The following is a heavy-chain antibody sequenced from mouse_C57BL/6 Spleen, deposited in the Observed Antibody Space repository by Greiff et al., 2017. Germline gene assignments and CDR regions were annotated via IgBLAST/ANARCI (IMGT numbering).Heavy chain of an antibody. CDR2: ISSGGDYI. Sequence: EVNVVESGEGLVKPGGSLKLSCAASGFTFSSYAMSWVRQTPEKRLEWVAYISSGGDYIYYADTVKGRFTISRDNARNTLYLQMSSLKSEDTAMYYCTRDGGSSFYYAMDYWGQGTSVTVSS. CDR3: TRDGGSSFYYAMDY. CDR1: GFTFSSYA. V-gene: IGHV5-9-1*02. D-gene: IGHD1-1*01. J-gene: IGHJ4*01.